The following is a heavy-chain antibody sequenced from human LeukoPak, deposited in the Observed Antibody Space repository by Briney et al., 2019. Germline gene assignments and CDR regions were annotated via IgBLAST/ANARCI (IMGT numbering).Heavy chain of an antibody. CDR3: AREVTTVTTQRRFDY. J-gene: IGHJ4*02. D-gene: IGHD4-17*01. V-gene: IGHV4-34*01. CDR1: GGSFSGYY. CDR2: INHSGST. Sequence: PSGTLSLTCAVYGGSFSGYYWSWIRQPPGKGLEWIGEINHSGSTNYNPSLKSRVTISVDTSKNQFSLKLSSVTAADTAVYYCAREVTTVTTQRRFDYWGQGTLVTVSS.